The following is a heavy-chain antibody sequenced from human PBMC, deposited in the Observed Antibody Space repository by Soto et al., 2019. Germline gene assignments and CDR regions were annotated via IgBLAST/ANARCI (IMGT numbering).Heavy chain of an antibody. CDR1: GYTFTDYY. CDR3: ARGGREVPRIPYDT. D-gene: IGHD3-16*01. J-gene: IGHJ5*02. CDR2: INPNVGGT. V-gene: IGHV1-2*02. Sequence: QVQLVQSGAEVKKPGASVYVSCKASGYTFTDYYVHWVRQAPGQGLEWMGWINPNVGGTNYARKSQGRVTMTRDTSISTVYMKLTRLSPDDTAIYYCARGGREVPRIPYDTWGQGTRVTVSS.